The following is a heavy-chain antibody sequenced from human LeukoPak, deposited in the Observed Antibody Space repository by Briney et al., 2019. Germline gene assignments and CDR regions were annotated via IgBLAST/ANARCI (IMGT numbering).Heavy chain of an antibody. J-gene: IGHJ5*02. CDR1: GYSISSGYY. CDR3: ARGGSLVGDPYNWFDP. D-gene: IGHD1-26*01. CDR2: IYHSGST. Sequence: SETLSLTCAVSGYSISSGYYWGWIRQPPGKGLEWIGSIYHSGSTYYNPSLKSRVTISVDTSKNQFSLKLSSVTAADTAVYYCARGGSLVGDPYNWFDPWGQGTLVTVSS. V-gene: IGHV4-38-2*01.